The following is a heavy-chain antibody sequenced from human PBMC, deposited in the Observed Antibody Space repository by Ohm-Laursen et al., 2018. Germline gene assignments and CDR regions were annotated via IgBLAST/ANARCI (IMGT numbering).Heavy chain of an antibody. CDR1: GFTFSSYA. V-gene: IGHV3-23*01. CDR3: AKDHGLIRAPSDY. Sequence: SLRLSCTASGFTFSSYAMSWVRQAPGKGLEWVSAISGSGGSTYYADSVKGRFTISRDNSKNTLYLQMNSLRAEDTAVYYCAKDHGLIRAPSDYWGQGTLVTVSS. J-gene: IGHJ4*02. CDR2: ISGSGGST.